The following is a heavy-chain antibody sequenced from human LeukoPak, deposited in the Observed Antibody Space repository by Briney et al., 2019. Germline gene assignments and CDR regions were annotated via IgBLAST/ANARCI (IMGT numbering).Heavy chain of an antibody. Sequence: ETLSLTCTVSGGSISSYYWSWIRQPPGKGLEWVSGINWNGGSTGYADSVKGRFTISRDNAKNTLYLQMNSLRAEDTAVYYCARDGYSSSWYYYYYYMDVWGKGTTVTVSS. D-gene: IGHD6-13*01. J-gene: IGHJ6*03. CDR1: GGSISSYY. CDR3: ARDGYSSSWYYYYYYMDV. CDR2: INWNGGST. V-gene: IGHV3-20*04.